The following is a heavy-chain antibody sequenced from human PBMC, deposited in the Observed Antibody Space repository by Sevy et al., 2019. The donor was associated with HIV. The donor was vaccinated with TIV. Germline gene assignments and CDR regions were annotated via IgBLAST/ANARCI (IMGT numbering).Heavy chain of an antibody. CDR3: ARDIVVRGVFPTHYYHYYMDV. D-gene: IGHD3-10*01. CDR1: GASISNYD. V-gene: IGHV4-4*07. Sequence: SETLSLTCTVSGASISNYDWSWIRQSAGKGLEWIGRIHTRGDTHYNPSLKSRVTMSLDTSQKRLSLKLTSVTAADTAVYYCARDIVVRGVFPTHYYHYYMDVWGKGTTVTVSS. CDR2: IHTRGDT. J-gene: IGHJ6*03.